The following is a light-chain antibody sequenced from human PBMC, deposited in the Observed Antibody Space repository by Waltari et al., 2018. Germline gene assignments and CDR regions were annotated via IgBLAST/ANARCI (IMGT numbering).Light chain of an antibody. CDR1: KSIDTY. V-gene: IGKV1-39*01. Sequence: DIQMTQSPSFLSTSIGDTVTIACRASKSIDTYLVWYQQKPGKAPRLLIYGAYSLQSGVPSRFSGSGSGTDFILTISSLQPEDIATYYCQHTYGTPRTFGQGTKVEI. J-gene: IGKJ1*01. CDR2: GAY. CDR3: QHTYGTPRT.